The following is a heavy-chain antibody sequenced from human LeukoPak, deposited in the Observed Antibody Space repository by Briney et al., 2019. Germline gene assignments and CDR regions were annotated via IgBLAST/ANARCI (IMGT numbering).Heavy chain of an antibody. D-gene: IGHD3-10*01. Sequence: ASVKVSRKASGYTFTSYYMHWVRQAPGQGLEWMGGFDPEDGETIYAQKFQGRVTMTEDTSTDTAYMELSSLRSEDTAVYYCATVDPLLLWFGELWFWGQGTLVTVSS. CDR1: GYTFTSYY. CDR3: ATVDPLLLWFGELWF. V-gene: IGHV1-24*01. CDR2: FDPEDGET. J-gene: IGHJ4*02.